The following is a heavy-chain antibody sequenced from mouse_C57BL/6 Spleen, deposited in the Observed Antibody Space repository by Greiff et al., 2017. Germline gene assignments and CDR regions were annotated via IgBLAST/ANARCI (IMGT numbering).Heavy chain of an antibody. V-gene: IGHV1-64*01. Sequence: VQLQQPGAELVKPGASVKLSCTASGFTFTSYWMHWVKQRPGQGLEWIGMIHPNSGSTNYNEKFKSKATLTVDQYSSTAYMQLSSLTSEDAAVYYCARENDYWGQGTTLTVSS. CDR2: IHPNSGST. J-gene: IGHJ2*01. CDR3: ARENDY. CDR1: GFTFTSYW.